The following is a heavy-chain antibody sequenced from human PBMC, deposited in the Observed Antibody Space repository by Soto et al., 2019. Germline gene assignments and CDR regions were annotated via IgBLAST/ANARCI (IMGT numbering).Heavy chain of an antibody. CDR1: GFTFSNYG. V-gene: IGHV3-30*03. J-gene: IGHJ4*02. CDR2: ISDDGVSK. D-gene: IGHD3-10*01. Sequence: PGGSLRLSCAASGFTFSNYGMHWFRQAPGKGLEWVAVISDDGVSKYYADSVQGRFTISRDNSESVVLLQMNSLRPDDTALYFCARAYYFGSGTSYTLYYWGQGTQVTVSS. CDR3: ARAYYFGSGTSYTLYY.